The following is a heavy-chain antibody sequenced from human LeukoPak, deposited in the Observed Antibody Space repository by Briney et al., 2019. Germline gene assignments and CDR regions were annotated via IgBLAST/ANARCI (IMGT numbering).Heavy chain of an antibody. CDR3: AREPSRQTTVTIQGSGAFDI. Sequence: PSETLSLTCTVSSGSISTSNYYWGWVRQPPGKALEWIGNIFYSGGTNYNPSLKSRVTISVDTSKNQFSLKLSSVTAADTAVYYCAREPSRQTTVTIQGSGAFDIWGQGTMVTVSS. J-gene: IGHJ3*02. D-gene: IGHD4-17*01. CDR2: IFYSGGT. V-gene: IGHV4-39*07. CDR1: SGSISTSNYY.